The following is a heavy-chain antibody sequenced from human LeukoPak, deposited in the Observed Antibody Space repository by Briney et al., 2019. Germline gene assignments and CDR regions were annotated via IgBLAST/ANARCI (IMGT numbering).Heavy chain of an antibody. CDR2: IWYVGSNK. Sequence: PGESLSLSCALAGFTFSTYGMHWVRQAPGKGLEWVAVIWYVGSNKYYTDSVKGRFTNSRDNSKNTLYLQMNSLRAEDTAVYYCARGEKEWEGQYYFAYWGQGTLVTVSS. D-gene: IGHD1-26*01. V-gene: IGHV3-33*01. J-gene: IGHJ4*02. CDR3: ARGEKEWEGQYYFAY. CDR1: GFTFSTYG.